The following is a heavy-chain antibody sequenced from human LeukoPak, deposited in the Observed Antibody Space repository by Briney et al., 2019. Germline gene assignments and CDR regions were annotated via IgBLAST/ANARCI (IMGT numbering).Heavy chain of an antibody. Sequence: PGGSLRLSCAASGFTFNSYWMSWVRQAPGKGLEWVAIIKQDGSEKYYVDSLRGRFTNSRDNAKNSLYLQMNSLRAEDTAVYYCARGWLVLNYWGQGTLVTVSS. D-gene: IGHD6-19*01. CDR3: ARGWLVLNY. CDR2: IKQDGSEK. CDR1: GFTFNSYW. J-gene: IGHJ4*02. V-gene: IGHV3-7*03.